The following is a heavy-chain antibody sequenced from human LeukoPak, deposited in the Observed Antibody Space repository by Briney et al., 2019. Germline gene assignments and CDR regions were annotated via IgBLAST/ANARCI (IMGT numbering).Heavy chain of an antibody. D-gene: IGHD6-19*01. V-gene: IGHV4-61*02. CDR3: ARTLDGYSSNWFDP. CDR2: IYNSGST. Sequence: SETLSLTCTVSGGSISSSSYYWGWIRQPAGKGLEWIGRIYNSGSTNYNPSLESRVTISVDTSKNQFSLKLSSVTAADTAVYYCARTLDGYSSNWFDPWGQGTLVTVSS. J-gene: IGHJ5*02. CDR1: GGSISSSSYY.